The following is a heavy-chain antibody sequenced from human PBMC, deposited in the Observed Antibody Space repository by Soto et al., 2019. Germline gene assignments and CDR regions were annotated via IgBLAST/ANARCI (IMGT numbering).Heavy chain of an antibody. Sequence: QVNLVQSGAEVKKPGASVKVSCKGSGYDFTTYGITWVRQAPGQGLEWMAWISAHNGNTDYAQKLQGRVTVTRDTSTSTAYMELRSLRSDGTAMYSCARGRYGDYWGQGALVTVSS. CDR1: GYDFTTYG. CDR3: ARGRYGDY. D-gene: IGHD1-1*01. J-gene: IGHJ4*02. V-gene: IGHV1-18*01. CDR2: ISAHNGNT.